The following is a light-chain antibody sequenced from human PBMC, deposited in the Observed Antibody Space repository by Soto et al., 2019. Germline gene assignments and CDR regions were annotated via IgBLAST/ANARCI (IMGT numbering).Light chain of an antibody. J-gene: IGKJ1*01. Sequence: EIVMTQSPATLSVSPGERATLSCRASQSVGSNLAWYQQKPGQAPRLLIYGASTRATGIPARFSGSGSGTEFTLTISSLQSEDFAVYYCQQYNNWPVTFGQGTKVDIK. CDR3: QQYNNWPVT. CDR2: GAS. V-gene: IGKV3-15*01. CDR1: QSVGSN.